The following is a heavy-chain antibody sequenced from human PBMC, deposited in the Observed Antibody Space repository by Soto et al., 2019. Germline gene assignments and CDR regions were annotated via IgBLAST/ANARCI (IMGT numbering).Heavy chain of an antibody. J-gene: IGHJ6*02. CDR3: ARHRYCSSTSCYYYYGMDV. CDR1: GYSFTSYW. D-gene: IGHD2-2*01. CDR2: IDLSDSYT. Sequence: PGESLKISCKGSGYSFTSYWISWVRQMPGKGLEWMGRIDLSDSYTNYSPSFQGHVTISADKSISTAYLQWSSLKASDTAMYYCARHRYCSSTSCYYYYGMDVWGQGTTVTVSS. V-gene: IGHV5-10-1*01.